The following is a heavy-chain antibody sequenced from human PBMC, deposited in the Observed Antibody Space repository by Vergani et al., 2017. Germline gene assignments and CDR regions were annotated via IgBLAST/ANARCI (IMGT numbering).Heavy chain of an antibody. D-gene: IGHD3-22*01. Sequence: QVQLVESGGGVVQPGGSLRLSCIASGFTFRIYGMHWVRQAPGKGLEWVAVIRYDGTKRFYGDYVKGRFTISRDNSQTTVFLQMNSLRADDSAVYYCTKAGQYDSDNYHDSWGQGALVTVAS. CDR1: GFTFRIYG. CDR3: TKAGQYDSDNYHDS. CDR2: IRYDGTKR. J-gene: IGHJ1*01. V-gene: IGHV3-30*02.